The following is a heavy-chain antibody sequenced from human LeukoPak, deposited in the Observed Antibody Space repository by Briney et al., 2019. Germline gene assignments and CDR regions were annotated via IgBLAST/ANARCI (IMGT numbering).Heavy chain of an antibody. D-gene: IGHD1-26*01. CDR1: GGSISSYY. V-gene: IGHV4-59*12. J-gene: IGHJ4*02. CDR3: ARGSLEWELLGRGIFDY. Sequence: SETLSLTCTVSGGSISSYYWSWIRQPPGKGLEWIGYIYYSGSTNYNPSLKSRVTISVDTSKNQFSLKLSSVTAADTAVYYCARGSLEWELLGRGIFDYWGQGTLVTVSS. CDR2: IYYSGST.